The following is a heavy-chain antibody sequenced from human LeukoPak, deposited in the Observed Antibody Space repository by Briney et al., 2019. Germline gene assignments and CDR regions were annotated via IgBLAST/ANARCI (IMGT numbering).Heavy chain of an antibody. J-gene: IGHJ4*02. Sequence: GGSLRLSCAASGFTFSSYGMHWVRQAPGKGLEWVAVIWYDGSNKYYADSVKGRFTISRDNSKNTLYLQMNSLRAEDTAVYYCAKDLSPRGYYGSGSYTFWGQGTLVTVPS. V-gene: IGHV3-33*06. CDR2: IWYDGSNK. D-gene: IGHD3-10*01. CDR3: AKDLSPRGYYGSGSYTF. CDR1: GFTFSSYG.